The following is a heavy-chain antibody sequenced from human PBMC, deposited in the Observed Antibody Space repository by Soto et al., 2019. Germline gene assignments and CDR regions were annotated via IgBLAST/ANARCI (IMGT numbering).Heavy chain of an antibody. J-gene: IGHJ1*01. CDR1: GFTFSTYG. V-gene: IGHV3-30*18. CDR2: ISYDEINK. CDR3: AKGVVVTATYFHH. D-gene: IGHD2-21*02. Sequence: PGGSLRLSCAASGFTFSTYGMHWVRHAPGKGLEWVAVISYDEINKYYAGSVKGRFTISRDNSKNTLYLQMNSLGPEDTALYYCAKGVVVTATYFHHWGQGTLVTVS.